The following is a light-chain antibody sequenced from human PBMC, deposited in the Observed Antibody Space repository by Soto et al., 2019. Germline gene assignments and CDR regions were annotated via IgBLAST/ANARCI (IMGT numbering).Light chain of an antibody. J-gene: IGKJ4*01. CDR3: MQALQTSLT. CDR1: QSVIHTSNNKSY. V-gene: IGKV4-1*01. Sequence: DIVMTQSPDSLAVSLGERATINCKSSQSVIHTSNNKSYLAWYQQKAGQPPELLLYWASARDSGVPDRFSGSGSVTDFTLKISRVEAEDVGVYYCMQALQTSLTFGGGTKVEIK. CDR2: WAS.